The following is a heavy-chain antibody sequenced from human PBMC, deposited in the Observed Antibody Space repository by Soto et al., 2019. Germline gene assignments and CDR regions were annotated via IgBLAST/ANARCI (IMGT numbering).Heavy chain of an antibody. CDR3: AKDRWFGELSGN. D-gene: IGHD3-10*01. J-gene: IGHJ4*02. CDR1: GFTFSSYA. CDR2: ISGSGGST. V-gene: IGHV3-23*01. Sequence: EVQLLESGGGLVQPGGSLRLSCAASGFTFSSYAMSWVRQTPGKGLEWVSAISGSGGSTYYADSVKGRFTISRDNSKNTLYLQMNSLRAEDTAVYYCAKDRWFGELSGNWGQGTLVTVSS.